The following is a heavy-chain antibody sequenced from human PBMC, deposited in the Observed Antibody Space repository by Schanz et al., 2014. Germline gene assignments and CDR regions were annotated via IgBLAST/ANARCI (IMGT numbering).Heavy chain of an antibody. V-gene: IGHV3-23*01. D-gene: IGHD3-10*01. Sequence: EVQLLESGGGLVQPGGSLRLSCEASGFSFGNYGMSWVRQAPGKGLEWVAYISSSSSTIHYADSVKGRFTISRDNSKNTLYLQMKSLRAEDTAVYYCAKYRGYYRVSGSYRELEYWGQGTLVTVSS. CDR3: AKYRGYYRVSGSYRELEY. CDR1: GFSFGNYG. J-gene: IGHJ4*02. CDR2: ISSSSSTI.